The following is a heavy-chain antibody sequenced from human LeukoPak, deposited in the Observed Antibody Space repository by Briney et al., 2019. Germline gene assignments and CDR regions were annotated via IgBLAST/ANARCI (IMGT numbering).Heavy chain of an antibody. CDR2: FYYSGST. D-gene: IGHD4-17*01. J-gene: IGHJ1*01. V-gene: IGHV4-59*01. CDR1: DGSISSDY. CDR3: ARTVTTVTTGDFQH. Sequence: PSETLSLTCTVADGSISSDYWSWIRQPPGKGLEWIGYFYYSGSTNYNPSLKSRVTISVDTSKNQFSLKLSSVTAADTAVYYCARTVTTVTTGDFQHWGQGTLVTVSS.